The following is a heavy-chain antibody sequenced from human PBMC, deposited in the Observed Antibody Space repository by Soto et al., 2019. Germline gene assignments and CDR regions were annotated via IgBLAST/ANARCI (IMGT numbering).Heavy chain of an antibody. Sequence: ESGGDLVQPGGSLRLTCVVSGFTFSDFWMSWVRQAPGKGLEWVANIRYDGNEKNYLGSVKGRFTISRDNAKSSLYLQMNSLRAEDTAVYFCARDEGKSLVTYRLDYWGQGTLVTVSS. CDR3: ARDEGKSLVTYRLDY. D-gene: IGHD3-10*01. CDR2: IRYDGNEK. CDR1: GFTFSDFW. V-gene: IGHV3-7*01. J-gene: IGHJ4*02.